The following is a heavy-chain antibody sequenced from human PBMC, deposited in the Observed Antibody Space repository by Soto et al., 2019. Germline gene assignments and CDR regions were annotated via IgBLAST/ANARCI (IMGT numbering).Heavy chain of an antibody. J-gene: IGHJ4*02. CDR2: IGGSGGDT. CDR1: GFTFSSSA. D-gene: IGHD6-19*01. Sequence: EVQLLESGGGLVQPGGSLRLSCAASGFTFSSSAMSWVRQAPGKGLEWVAAIGGSGGDTYYADSMKGRFSISRDNSKDTLYLQIYSLTVEDTAVYHCAKEGGSGSGWAEFWGQGTLVTVSS. V-gene: IGHV3-23*01. CDR3: AKEGGSGSGWAEF.